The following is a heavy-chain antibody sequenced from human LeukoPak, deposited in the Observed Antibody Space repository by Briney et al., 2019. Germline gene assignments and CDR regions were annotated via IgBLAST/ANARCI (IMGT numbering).Heavy chain of an antibody. D-gene: IGHD2-21*02. CDR3: ARTPGVTGAFDI. CDR1: GFTFSSYA. V-gene: IGHV3-64*01. J-gene: IGHJ3*02. CDR2: ISSNGGST. Sequence: GGSLRLSCAASGFTFSSYAMHWVRQAPGKGLEYVSAISSNGGSTYYANSVKGRFTISRDNSKNTLYLQMGSLRAGDMAVYYCARTPGVTGAFDIWGQGTMVTVFS.